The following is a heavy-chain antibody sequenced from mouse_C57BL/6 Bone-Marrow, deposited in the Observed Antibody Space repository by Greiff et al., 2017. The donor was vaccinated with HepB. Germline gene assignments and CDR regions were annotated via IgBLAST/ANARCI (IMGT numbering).Heavy chain of an antibody. D-gene: IGHD3-2*02. CDR1: GYTFTSYW. J-gene: IGHJ4*01. Sequence: QVQLQQSGAELAKPGASVKLSCKASGYTFTSYWMHWVKQRPGQGLEWIGYINPSSGYTKYNQKFKDKATLTADKSSSKAYMQLSSLTYEDSAVYYCALDSSGYYAMDYWGQGTSVTVSS. V-gene: IGHV1-7*01. CDR3: ALDSSGYYAMDY. CDR2: INPSSGYT.